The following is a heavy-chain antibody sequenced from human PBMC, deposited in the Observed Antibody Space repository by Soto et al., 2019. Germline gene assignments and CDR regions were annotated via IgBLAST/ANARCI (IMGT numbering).Heavy chain of an antibody. V-gene: IGHV3-33*01. J-gene: IGHJ4*02. CDR1: GFAFSNYG. CDR3: ARDLSGPPDY. CDR2: IWYDGNNK. Sequence: GGSLRLSCAASGFAFSNYGMHWVRQAPGKGLEWVAAIWYDGNNKYYAESVKGRFTISRDISKNTLYLQMNSLRAEDTALYYCARDLSGPPDYWGQGTLVTVSS.